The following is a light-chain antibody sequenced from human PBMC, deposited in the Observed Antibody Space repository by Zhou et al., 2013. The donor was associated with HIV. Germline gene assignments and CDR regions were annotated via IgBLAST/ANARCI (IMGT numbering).Light chain of an antibody. CDR3: QQYNGYPYT. V-gene: IGKV1-9*01. CDR2: AAS. J-gene: IGKJ2*01. CDR1: QGISSY. Sequence: DIQLTQSPSFLSASVGDRVTITCRASQGISSYLAWYQQKPGKAPKLLIYAASTLQSGVPSRFSGSGSGTEFTLTISSLQPDDAATYYCQQYNGYPYTFGQGTKLEIK.